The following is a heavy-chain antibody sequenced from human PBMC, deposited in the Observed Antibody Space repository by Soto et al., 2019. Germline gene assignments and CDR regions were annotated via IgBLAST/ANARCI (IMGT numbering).Heavy chain of an antibody. CDR2: IIPILGIA. D-gene: IGHD3-10*01. V-gene: IGHV1-69*02. Sequence: QVQLVQSGAEVKKPGSSVKVSCKASGGTFSSYTISWVRQAPGQGLEWMGRIIPILGIANYAQKFQGRVTITADKSTSTAYMELSSLRSEDTAVYYCARGLLWFGDHTRGWFAPWGQGTLVTVSS. CDR3: ARGLLWFGDHTRGWFAP. CDR1: GGTFSSYT. J-gene: IGHJ5*02.